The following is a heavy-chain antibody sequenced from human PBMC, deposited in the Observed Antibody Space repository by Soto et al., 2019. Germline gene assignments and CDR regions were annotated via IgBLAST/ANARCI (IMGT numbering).Heavy chain of an antibody. CDR1: GDSISSYY. Sequence: SVTLALTCTVSGDSISSYYWSWIRQPPGKRLEWLGYIYYSGSTNYNPSLKSRVTISVDRSKNQFSLKLSCVTARDTAVYYCARVGIAVAGIDYGGLEPRVTVSS. J-gene: IGHJ4*02. CDR3: ARVGIAVAGIDY. CDR2: IYYSGST. D-gene: IGHD6-19*01. V-gene: IGHV4-59*01.